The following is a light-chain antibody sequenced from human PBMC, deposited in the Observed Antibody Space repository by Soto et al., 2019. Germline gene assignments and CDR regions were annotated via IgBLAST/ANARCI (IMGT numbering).Light chain of an antibody. CDR2: GAS. CDR3: QQYGSSPRT. CDR1: QSVTSNS. V-gene: IGKV3-20*01. J-gene: IGKJ5*01. Sequence: SGLPQSQCTLSLSPGERSTVSCRSSQSVTSNSLAWYQQKVGRAPRVLIYGASNRATGIPDRFSGSGSGTDFTLTITRLEPEDFAVYFCQQYGSSPRTFGQRTRLEI.